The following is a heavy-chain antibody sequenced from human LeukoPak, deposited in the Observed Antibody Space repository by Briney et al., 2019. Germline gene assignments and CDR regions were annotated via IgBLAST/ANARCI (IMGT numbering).Heavy chain of an antibody. CDR3: ARLLSSSFTDPFDY. CDR2: INPNSGGT. CDR1: GYTFTGYY. D-gene: IGHD6-13*01. Sequence: ASVKVSCKASGYTFTGYYMHWVRQAPGQGLEWMGWINPNSGGTNYAQKFQGRVTMTRDTSISTAYMELSRLRSDDTAVYYCARLLSSSFTDPFDYWGQGTLVTVSS. J-gene: IGHJ4*02. V-gene: IGHV1-2*02.